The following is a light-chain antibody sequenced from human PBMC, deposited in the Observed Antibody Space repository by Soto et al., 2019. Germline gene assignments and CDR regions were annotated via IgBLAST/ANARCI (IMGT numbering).Light chain of an antibody. CDR2: SNN. CDR3: AAWYDSLNGYV. V-gene: IGLV1-44*01. Sequence: QSVLTQPPSASGTPGQRVTISCSGSSSNIGSNTVNWYQQLPGTAPKLLIYSNNRRPSGVPDRFSGSKSGTSASLAISGLQSEDEADYYCAAWYDSLNGYVFGTESKRTV. CDR1: SSNIGSNT. J-gene: IGLJ1*01.